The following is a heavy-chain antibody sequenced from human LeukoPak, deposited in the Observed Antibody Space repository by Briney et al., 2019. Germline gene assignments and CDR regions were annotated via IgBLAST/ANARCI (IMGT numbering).Heavy chain of an antibody. J-gene: IGHJ3*02. Sequence: PGGSLRLSCAVSGFTFNSYWMHWVRQAPGKGLVWVSRINSDGSSTNYADSVKGRFTISRDNAKNTLSLQMNSLRAEDTAVYYCAGDDVPASTGAFDIWGQGTMVIVSS. D-gene: IGHD1-1*01. CDR2: INSDGSST. V-gene: IGHV3-74*01. CDR1: GFTFNSYW. CDR3: AGDDVPASTGAFDI.